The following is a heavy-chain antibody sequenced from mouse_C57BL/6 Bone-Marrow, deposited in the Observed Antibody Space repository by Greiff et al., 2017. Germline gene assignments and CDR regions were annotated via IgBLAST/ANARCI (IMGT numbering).Heavy chain of an antibody. J-gene: IGHJ4*01. CDR2: INPNYGTT. CDR3: ARGYDYDYAMDY. CDR1: GYSFTDYN. D-gene: IGHD2-4*01. V-gene: IGHV1-39*01. Sequence: EVHLVESGPELVKPGASVKISCKASGYSFTDYNMNWVKQSNGKSLEWIGVINPNYGTTSYNQKFMGKATLTVDQSSSTAYMQLNSLTSEDSAVYYCARGYDYDYAMDYWGQGTSVTVSS.